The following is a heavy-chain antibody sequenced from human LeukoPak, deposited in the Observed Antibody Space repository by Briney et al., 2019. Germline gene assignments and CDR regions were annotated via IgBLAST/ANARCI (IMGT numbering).Heavy chain of an antibody. V-gene: IGHV4-59*05. J-gene: IGHJ4*02. CDR1: GGSISIYY. CDR3: ARQRWDYDILTGYYSPPYYFDY. D-gene: IGHD3-9*01. Sequence: PSETLSLTCTVSGGSISIYYWSWIRQPPGKGLEWIGSIYYSGSTYYNPSLKSRVTISVDTSKNQFSLKLSSVTAADTVVYYCARQRWDYDILTGYYSPPYYFDYWGQGTLVTVSS. CDR2: IYYSGST.